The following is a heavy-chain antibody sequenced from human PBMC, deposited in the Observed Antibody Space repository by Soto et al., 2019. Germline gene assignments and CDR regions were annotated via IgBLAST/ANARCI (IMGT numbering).Heavy chain of an antibody. J-gene: IGHJ5*02. CDR2: FYSSGSI. D-gene: IGHD6-19*01. CDR3: ARMYSSGSGWFHP. CDR1: GYFIGAGGYY. Sequence: LSLTCFVSGYFIGAGGYYWSWIRHHPGKGLEWIGSFYSSGSIIYNPSLRSRVSITGDMSTNQFSMSLTSVTAADTARYYCARMYSSGSGWFHPWGQGXLVT. V-gene: IGHV4-31*03.